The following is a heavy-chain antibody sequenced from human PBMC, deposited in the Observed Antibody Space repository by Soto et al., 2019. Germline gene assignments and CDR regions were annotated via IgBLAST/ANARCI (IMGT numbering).Heavy chain of an antibody. CDR3: GRDGAATGSVYLDY. CDR1: GCSVSGYF. Sequence: SETLSLTCTVSGCSVSGYFWTWIRQPPGKGLEWIGYISYSGSTNYNSSRKSRVTMSIDTSKNQFSLRLTSVSAADTAVYYCGRDGAATGSVYLDYWGQGTLVTISS. D-gene: IGHD6-13*01. J-gene: IGHJ4*02. V-gene: IGHV4-59*02. CDR2: ISYSGST.